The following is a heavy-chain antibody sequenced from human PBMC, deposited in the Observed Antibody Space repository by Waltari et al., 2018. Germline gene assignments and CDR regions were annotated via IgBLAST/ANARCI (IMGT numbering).Heavy chain of an antibody. CDR3: ASIIAARPLGPFDY. J-gene: IGHJ4*02. D-gene: IGHD6-6*01. V-gene: IGHV1-69*10. CDR2: IIPILGIA. Sequence: QVQLVQSGAEVKKPGSSVKVSCKASGGTFSSYAISWVRQAPGQGLEWMGGIIPILGIANYAQKCQGRVTITADKSTSTAYMELSSLRSEDTAVYYCASIIAARPLGPFDYWGQGTLVTVSS. CDR1: GGTFSSYA.